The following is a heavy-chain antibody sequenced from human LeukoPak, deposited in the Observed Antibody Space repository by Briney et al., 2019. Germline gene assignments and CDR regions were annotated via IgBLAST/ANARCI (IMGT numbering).Heavy chain of an antibody. CDR3: ARALLTGTTVKNNWFDP. CDR2: ISSSSSYI. J-gene: IGHJ5*02. Sequence: GGSLRLSCAASGFTFSSYSMNWVRQAPGEGLEWVSSISSSSSYIYYADSVKGRFTISRDNAKNSLYLQMNSLRAEDTAVYYCARALLTGTTVKNNWFDPWGQGTLVTVSS. CDR1: GFTFSSYS. D-gene: IGHD1-1*01. V-gene: IGHV3-21*01.